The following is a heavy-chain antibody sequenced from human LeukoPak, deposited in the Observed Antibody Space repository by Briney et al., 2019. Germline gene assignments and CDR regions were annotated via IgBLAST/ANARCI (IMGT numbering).Heavy chain of an antibody. Sequence: SETMSLTCTVSGGSISSSSYYWGWIRQPPGKGLEWIGSIYYSGSTYYNPSLKSRVTISVDTSKNQFSLKLSSVTAADTAVYYCARAAYYYDSSGPGVDAFDIWGQGTMVTVSS. V-gene: IGHV4-39*07. CDR1: GGSISSSSYY. CDR3: ARAAYYYDSSGPGVDAFDI. J-gene: IGHJ3*02. CDR2: IYYSGST. D-gene: IGHD3-22*01.